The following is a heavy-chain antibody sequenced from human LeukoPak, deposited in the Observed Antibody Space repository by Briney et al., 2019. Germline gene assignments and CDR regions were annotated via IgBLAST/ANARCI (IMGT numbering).Heavy chain of an antibody. D-gene: IGHD4-17*01. Sequence: GGSLRLSCAASGFTFSSYAMSWVRQAPGKGLEWVSAISGNGGSTYYADSVKGRFTISRDNSKNTLYLQMNSLRAEDTAVYYCAKDAGSVTTWGQGDYWGQGTLVTVSS. CDR1: GFTFSSYA. J-gene: IGHJ4*02. CDR2: ISGNGGST. V-gene: IGHV3-23*01. CDR3: AKDAGSVTTWGQGDY.